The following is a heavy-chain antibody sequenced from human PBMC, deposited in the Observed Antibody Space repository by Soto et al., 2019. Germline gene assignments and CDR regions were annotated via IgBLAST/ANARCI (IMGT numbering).Heavy chain of an antibody. CDR3: ARGLFGQQWLVGFDT. Sequence: QVHLVQSGAEVKKPGSSVKVSCKASGGSFSNYIFAWVRQAPGQGLEWMGGTIPMFATAQYAQKLQGRVTITADESTSTVSMDLTSLTSDDTAVYYCARGLFGQQWLVGFDTWGQGTLVTVAS. V-gene: IGHV1-69*01. CDR2: TIPMFATA. J-gene: IGHJ4*02. D-gene: IGHD6-19*01. CDR1: GGSFSNYI.